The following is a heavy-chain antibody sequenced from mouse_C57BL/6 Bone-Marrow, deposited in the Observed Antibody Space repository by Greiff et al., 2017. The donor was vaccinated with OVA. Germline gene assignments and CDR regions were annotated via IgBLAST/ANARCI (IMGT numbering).Heavy chain of an antibody. D-gene: IGHD2-4*01. CDR3: ARRDYDGYFDY. CDR2: ISSGGSYT. J-gene: IGHJ2*01. V-gene: IGHV5-6*01. Sequence: EVQGVESGGDLVKPGGSLKLSCAASGFTFSSYGMSWVRQTPDKRLEWVATISSGGSYTYYPDSVKGRFTISRDNPKNTLYLQMSSLKSEDTAMYYCARRDYDGYFDYWGQGTTLTVSS. CDR1: GFTFSSYG.